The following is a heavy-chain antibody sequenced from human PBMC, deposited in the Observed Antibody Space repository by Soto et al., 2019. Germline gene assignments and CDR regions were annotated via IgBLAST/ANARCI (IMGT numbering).Heavy chain of an antibody. Sequence: ASVKVSCKASGYTFNSYYMHWVRQAPGQGLEWMGIINPSGGSTSYAQKFQGRVTMTRDTSTSTVYMELSSLRSEDTAVYYCARDWAYCGGDCYSAHDYYYYGMDVWGQGTTVTVSS. J-gene: IGHJ6*02. CDR3: ARDWAYCGGDCYSAHDYYYYGMDV. CDR2: INPSGGST. CDR1: GYTFNSYY. D-gene: IGHD2-21*02. V-gene: IGHV1-46*02.